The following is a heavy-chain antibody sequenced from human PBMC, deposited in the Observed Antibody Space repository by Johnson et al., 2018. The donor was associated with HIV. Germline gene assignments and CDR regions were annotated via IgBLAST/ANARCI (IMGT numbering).Heavy chain of an antibody. Sequence: QVQLVESGGGVVQPGGSLRLSCAASGFTFSSYGMHWVRQAPGKGLEWVAFVRFDGSNKYYADSVKGRFTISRDNSKNTLYLQMNSLRAEDTAVYYCARVEGGSSSNAFDIWGQGTMVTVSS. J-gene: IGHJ3*02. CDR1: GFTFSSYG. CDR2: VRFDGSNK. V-gene: IGHV3-30*02. CDR3: ARVEGGSSSNAFDI. D-gene: IGHD6-13*01.